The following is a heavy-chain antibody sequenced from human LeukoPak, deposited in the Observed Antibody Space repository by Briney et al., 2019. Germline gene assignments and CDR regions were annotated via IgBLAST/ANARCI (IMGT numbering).Heavy chain of an antibody. V-gene: IGHV3-15*01. CDR3: STDPSYSSSWVAYYYYYGMDV. CDR2: IKSKTDGGTT. D-gene: IGHD6-13*01. CDR1: GFTFSNAW. J-gene: IGHJ6*02. Sequence: GGSLRLSCAASGFTFSNAWMSWVRQAPGKGLEWVGRIKSKTDGGTTDYAAPVKGIFTISRDDSKNTLYLQMNSLKTEDTAVYYCSTDPSYSSSWVAYYYYYGMDVWGQGTTVTVSS.